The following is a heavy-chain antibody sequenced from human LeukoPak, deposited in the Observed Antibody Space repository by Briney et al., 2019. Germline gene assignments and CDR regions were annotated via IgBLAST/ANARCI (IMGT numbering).Heavy chain of an antibody. D-gene: IGHD6-6*01. CDR1: GGSFSGYY. J-gene: IGHJ4*02. V-gene: IGHV4-34*01. CDR2: INHSGST. Sequence: SETLSLTCAVYGGSFSGYYWSWIRQPPGKGLEWIGEINHSGSTNYNPSLKSRVTISVDTSKNQFSLKLSSVTAADTAVYYCARGHEYSSSSGGFDYWGQGTLDTVSS. CDR3: ARGHEYSSSSGGFDY.